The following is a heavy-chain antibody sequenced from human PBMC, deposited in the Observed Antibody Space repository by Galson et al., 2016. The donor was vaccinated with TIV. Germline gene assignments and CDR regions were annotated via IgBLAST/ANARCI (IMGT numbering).Heavy chain of an antibody. V-gene: IGHV3-11*01. CDR3: ARYSGQYYAMDV. CDR1: GFTLSDYY. CDR2: ISYSGSPK. D-gene: IGHD1-26*01. J-gene: IGHJ6*02. Sequence: SLRLSCAASGFTLSDYYMTWIRQAPGQGLEWLSYISYSGSPKYDADSMKGRLTISRDLAKNSTYLDMSGLRAEDTAVYYCARYSGQYYAMDVWGQGTTVTVSS.